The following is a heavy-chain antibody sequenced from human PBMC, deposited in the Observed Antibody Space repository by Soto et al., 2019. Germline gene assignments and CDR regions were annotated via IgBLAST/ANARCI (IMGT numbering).Heavy chain of an antibody. CDR3: EKGGSGNNHIYDN. CDR1: GFTCSNYV. D-gene: IGHD3-9*01. CDR2: ITGDDGRT. J-gene: IGHJ4*02. V-gene: IGHV3-23*01. Sequence: EVQVLASGGGLVQPGGSLRLSCIASGFTCSNYVMSWVRPAPGKGLEWVSSITGDDGRTSYADSVKGRLTISRDASKSTLYLQLNSLRAEDTAVYYCEKGGSGNNHIYDNWSQGDLFTVSS.